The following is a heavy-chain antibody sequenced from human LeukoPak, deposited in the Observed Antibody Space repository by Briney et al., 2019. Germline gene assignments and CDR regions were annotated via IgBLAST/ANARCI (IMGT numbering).Heavy chain of an antibody. J-gene: IGHJ4*02. CDR3: ARLGYGGGINNDY. D-gene: IGHD4-23*01. Sequence: GRSLRLSCAASGFTFSSYAMHWVRQAPGKGLEWVAVISYDGSNKYYADSVKGRFTISRDNSKNTLYPQMNSLRAEDTAVYYCARLGYGGGINNDYWGQGTLVTVSS. CDR2: ISYDGSNK. V-gene: IGHV3-30-3*01. CDR1: GFTFSSYA.